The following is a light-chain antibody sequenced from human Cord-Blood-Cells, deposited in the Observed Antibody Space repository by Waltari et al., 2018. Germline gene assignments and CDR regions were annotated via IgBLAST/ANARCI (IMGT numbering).Light chain of an antibody. CDR1: SSYVGGDNY. Sequence: QSALTQPRSVSGSPGQSVTISCTGTSSYVGGDNYVSWYQQHPVKAPKLMVYDVSKRPSGVPDRFYGSKSGNTASLTISGLQAEDEADYYCCSYAGSYTWVFGGGTKLTVL. CDR2: DVS. V-gene: IGLV2-11*01. CDR3: CSYAGSYTWV. J-gene: IGLJ3*02.